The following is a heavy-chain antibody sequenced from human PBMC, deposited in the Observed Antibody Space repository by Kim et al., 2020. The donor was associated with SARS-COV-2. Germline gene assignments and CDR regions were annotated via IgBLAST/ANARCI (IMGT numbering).Heavy chain of an antibody. Sequence: SVKVSCKASGGTFSSYAISWVRQAPGQGLEWMGGIIPIFGTANYAQKFQGRVTITADESTSTAYMELSSLRSEDTAVYYCAREGSGSYSFDYWGQGTLVTVSS. CDR1: GGTFSSYA. D-gene: IGHD1-26*01. CDR2: IIPIFGTA. J-gene: IGHJ4*02. CDR3: AREGSGSYSFDY. V-gene: IGHV1-69*13.